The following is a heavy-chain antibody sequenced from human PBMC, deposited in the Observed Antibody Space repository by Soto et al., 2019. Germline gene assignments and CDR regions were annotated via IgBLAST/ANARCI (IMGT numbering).Heavy chain of an antibody. CDR3: AKDRGIIVKAGDVFDV. CDR1: GFTLSMSA. CDR2: ISDSGDRT. D-gene: IGHD3-16*02. Sequence: GGSLRLSCASSGFTLSMSAVNWVRQAPGKGLEWVSYISDSGDRTYYADSVKGRFTISRDRSKNTVSLQMDSLRAEDTAVYYCAKDRGIIVKAGDVFDVWCQGTKVSV. J-gene: IGHJ3*01. V-gene: IGHV3-23*01.